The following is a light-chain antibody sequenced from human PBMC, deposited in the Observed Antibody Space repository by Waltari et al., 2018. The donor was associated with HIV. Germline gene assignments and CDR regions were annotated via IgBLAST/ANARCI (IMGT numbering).Light chain of an antibody. J-gene: IGKJ1*01. V-gene: IGKV1-39*01. CDR2: AAS. CDR1: QTIRNY. Sequence: DIQMTQSPSSLSASVGDRATITCRASQTIRNYLHWYQQKPGRAPNLLISAASNLLSGVPSRFSGSSSGTDFILTITSLQPEDFATYYCQQTYSTPWTFGQGTQVEIK. CDR3: QQTYSTPWT.